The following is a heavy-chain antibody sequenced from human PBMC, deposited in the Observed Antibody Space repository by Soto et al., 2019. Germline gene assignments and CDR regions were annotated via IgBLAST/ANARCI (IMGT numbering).Heavy chain of an antibody. Sequence: EVQLVESGGGLVQPGGSLRLSCAASGFTFSSYWMRWVRQAPGKGLEWVANIKQDGSEKYYVDSVKGRFTISRDNAMNSLYLTMNSLRAEDAAVYYCARDLLESIYLATITNYGMDVW. V-gene: IGHV3-7*04. CDR1: GFTFSSYW. CDR2: IKQDGSEK. CDR3: ARDLLESIYLATITNYGMDV. D-gene: IGHD5-12*01. J-gene: IGHJ6*01.